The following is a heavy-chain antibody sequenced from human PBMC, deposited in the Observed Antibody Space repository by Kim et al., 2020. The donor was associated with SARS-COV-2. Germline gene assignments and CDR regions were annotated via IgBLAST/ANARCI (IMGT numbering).Heavy chain of an antibody. Sequence: LKSRVTISVDTSKNQFSLKLSSVTAADTAVYYCARVGGRDAYYYYYGMDVWGQGTTVTVSS. CDR3: ARVGGRDAYYYYYGMDV. V-gene: IGHV4-59*01. D-gene: IGHD2-15*01. J-gene: IGHJ6*02.